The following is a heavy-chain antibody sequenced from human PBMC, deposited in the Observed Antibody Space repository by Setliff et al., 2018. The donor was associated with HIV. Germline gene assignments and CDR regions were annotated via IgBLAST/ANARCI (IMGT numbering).Heavy chain of an antibody. CDR2: IYSNGVT. Sequence: SETLSLTCIVSGGSMRDNYWSWIRQSPGEGLEWIGWIYSNGVTKYNPSLKSRVTILIDTSKKQFSLNLDSVTAADTAVYYCARQPYDSGSFGWFDPWGQGTLVTVSS. CDR3: ARQPYDSGSFGWFDP. CDR1: GGSMRDNY. D-gene: IGHD3-10*01. J-gene: IGHJ5*02. V-gene: IGHV4-59*08.